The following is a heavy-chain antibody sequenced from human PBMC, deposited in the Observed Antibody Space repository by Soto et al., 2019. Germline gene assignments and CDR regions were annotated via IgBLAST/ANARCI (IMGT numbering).Heavy chain of an antibody. Sequence: GASVKVSCKASGYTFTSYDINWVRQATGQGLEWMGWMNPNSGNTGYAQKFQGRVTMTRNTSISTAYMELSSLRSEDTAVYYCARAQYYYGSGSYGEFDYWGQGTLVTVSS. CDR3: ARAQYYYGSGSYGEFDY. J-gene: IGHJ4*02. V-gene: IGHV1-8*01. CDR1: GYTFTSYD. D-gene: IGHD3-10*01. CDR2: MNPNSGNT.